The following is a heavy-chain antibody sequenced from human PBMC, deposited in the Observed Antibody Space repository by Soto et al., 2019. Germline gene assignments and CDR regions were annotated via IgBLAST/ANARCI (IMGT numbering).Heavy chain of an antibody. V-gene: IGHV4-59*01. J-gene: IGHJ4*02. D-gene: IGHD2-15*01. CDR1: GGSISRYY. Sequence: SETLSLTCTVSGGSISRYYWNWIRQPPGKGLEWIGYIYYSGSTNYNPSLKSRVTISVDTSKNQFSLKLSSVTAADTAVYYCARVGYCSGGSCLDYWGQGTLVTVSS. CDR2: IYYSGST. CDR3: ARVGYCSGGSCLDY.